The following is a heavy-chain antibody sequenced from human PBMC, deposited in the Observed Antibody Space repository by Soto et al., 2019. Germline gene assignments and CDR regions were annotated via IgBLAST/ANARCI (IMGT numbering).Heavy chain of an antibody. V-gene: IGHV4-39*01. J-gene: IGHJ4*02. CDR1: GGSISSSSYY. CDR3: ARRGGSPTIDY. D-gene: IGHD3-16*01. Sequence: QLQLQESGPGLVKPSETLSLTCTVSGGSISSSSYYWGWIRQPPGKGLEWIGSIYYSGSTYYNPSLKRRVTISVDTSKNQFSLNLSSVTAADTAVYYCARRGGSPTIDYWGQGTLVTVSS. CDR2: IYYSGST.